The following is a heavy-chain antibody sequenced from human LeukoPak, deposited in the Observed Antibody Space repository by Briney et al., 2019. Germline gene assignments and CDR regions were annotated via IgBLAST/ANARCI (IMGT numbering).Heavy chain of an antibody. Sequence: SETLFLTCTVSGGSISSYYWSWIRQPPGKGLEWIGYIYYSGSTNYNPSLKSRVTISVDTSKNQFSLKLSSVTAADTAVYYCASGGVVRGLGNGFDPWGQGTLVTVSS. J-gene: IGHJ5*02. V-gene: IGHV4-59*01. CDR1: GGSISSYY. CDR3: ASGGVVRGLGNGFDP. D-gene: IGHD3-10*01. CDR2: IYYSGST.